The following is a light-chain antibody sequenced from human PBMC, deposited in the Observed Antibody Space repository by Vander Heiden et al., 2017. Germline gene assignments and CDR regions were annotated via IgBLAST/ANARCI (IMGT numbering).Light chain of an antibody. J-gene: IGLJ7*01. CDR2: EVN. CDR3: CSYAGSSTAV. V-gene: IGLV2-23*02. Sequence: HSALTPPPSVSGSPGQSITISCTGTSSDVGSYNLVSWYQQHTGKAPKLMIYEVNKRPSGVSTRFSGSKSGNTASLTISGLQAEDEADYYCCSYAGSSTAVFGGGTQLTVL. CDR1: SSDVGSYNL.